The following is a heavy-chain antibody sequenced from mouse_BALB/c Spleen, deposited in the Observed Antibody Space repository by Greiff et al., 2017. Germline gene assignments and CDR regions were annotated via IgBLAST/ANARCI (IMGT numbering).Heavy chain of an antibody. D-gene: IGHD1-2*01. V-gene: IGHV8-13*01. CDR3: ARLTTATAMDY. Sequence: QVTLKVSGPGILQPSQTLSLTCSFSGFSLSTFGMGVSWIRQPSGKGLEWLAHIYWDDDKHYNPSLKSRLTISKDTSNNQVFLKITTVDTADTATYYCARLTTATAMDYWGQGTSVTVSS. J-gene: IGHJ4*01. CDR1: GFSLSTFGMG. CDR2: IYWDDDK.